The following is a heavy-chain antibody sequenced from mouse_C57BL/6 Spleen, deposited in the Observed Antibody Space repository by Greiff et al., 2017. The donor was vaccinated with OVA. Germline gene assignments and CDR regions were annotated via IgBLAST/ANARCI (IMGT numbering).Heavy chain of an antibody. Sequence: VQLQESGAELVRPGTSVKLSCKASGYTFTSYWMHWVKQRPGQGLEWIGVIDPSDSYTNYNQKFKGKATLTVDTSSSTAYMQLSSLTSEDSAVYYCARGDSTHWYFDVWGTGTTVTVSS. CDR1: GYTFTSYW. CDR2: IDPSDSYT. CDR3: ARGDSTHWYFDV. J-gene: IGHJ1*03. V-gene: IGHV1-59*01.